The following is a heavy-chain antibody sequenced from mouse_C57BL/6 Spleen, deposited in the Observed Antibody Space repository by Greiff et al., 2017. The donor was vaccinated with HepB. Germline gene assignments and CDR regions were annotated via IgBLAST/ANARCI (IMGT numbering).Heavy chain of an antibody. V-gene: IGHV1-52*01. CDR2: IDPSDSET. CDR3: ASTYYGRSYGY. J-gene: IGHJ2*01. CDR1: GYTFTSYW. D-gene: IGHD1-1*01. Sequence: QVQLQQPGAELVRPGSSVKLSCKASGYTFTSYWMHWVKQRPIQGLEWIGNIDPSDSETHYNQKFKDKATLTVDKSSSTAYMQLSSLTSEDSAVYYCASTYYGRSYGYWGQGTTLTVSS.